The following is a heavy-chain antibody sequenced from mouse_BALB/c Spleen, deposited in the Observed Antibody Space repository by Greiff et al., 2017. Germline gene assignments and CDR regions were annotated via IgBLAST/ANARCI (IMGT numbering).Heavy chain of an antibody. CDR1: GFAFSSYD. CDR2: ISSGGGST. CDR3: ARHPYPFAY. V-gene: IGHV5-12-1*01. J-gene: IGHJ3*01. D-gene: IGHD2-10*01. Sequence: EVMLVESGRGLVKPGGSLKLSCAASGFAFSSYDMSWVRQTPEKRLEWVAYISSGGGSTYYPDTVKGRFTISRDNAKNTLYLQMSSLKSEDTAMYYCARHPYPFAYWGQGTLVTVSA.